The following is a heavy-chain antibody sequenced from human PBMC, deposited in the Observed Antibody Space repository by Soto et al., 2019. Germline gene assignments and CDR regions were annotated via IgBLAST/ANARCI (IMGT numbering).Heavy chain of an antibody. D-gene: IGHD3-10*01. J-gene: IGHJ5*02. CDR3: ARDTRPGSGSYYNVMERWFDP. CDR1: GGSISSYY. Sequence: PSETLSLTCTVSGGSISSYYWSWIRQPPGKGLEWIGYIYYSGSTNYNPSLKSRVTISVDTSKNQFSLKLSSVTAADTAVYYCARDTRPGSGSYYNVMERWFDPWGQGTLVTVSS. CDR2: IYYSGST. V-gene: IGHV4-59*01.